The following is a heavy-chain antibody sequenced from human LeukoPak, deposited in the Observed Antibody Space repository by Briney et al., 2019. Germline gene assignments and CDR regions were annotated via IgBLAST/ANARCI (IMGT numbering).Heavy chain of an antibody. Sequence: ASVKVSCKVSGYTLTELSMHWVRQAPGKGLEWMGGFDPENGETIYAQKLQGRVTMTTDTSTSTAYMELRSLRSDDTAVYYCARDLIEQEDTAMVDWGQGTLVTVSS. CDR2: FDPENGET. CDR1: GYTLTELS. V-gene: IGHV1-24*01. D-gene: IGHD5-18*01. CDR3: ARDLIEQEDTAMVD. J-gene: IGHJ4*02.